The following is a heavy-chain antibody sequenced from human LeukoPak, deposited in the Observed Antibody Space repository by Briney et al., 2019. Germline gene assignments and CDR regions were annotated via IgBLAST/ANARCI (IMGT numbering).Heavy chain of an antibody. D-gene: IGHD6-13*01. Sequence: SETLSLTSTVSGGSISSGDYYWSWIRQPPGKGLEWIGYIYYSGSTYYNPSLKSRVTISVDTSKNQFSLKLSSVTAADTAVYYCARVGAAAGYYFDYWGQGTLVTVSS. J-gene: IGHJ4*02. CDR1: GGSISSGDYY. CDR3: ARVGAAAGYYFDY. CDR2: IYYSGST. V-gene: IGHV4-30-4*08.